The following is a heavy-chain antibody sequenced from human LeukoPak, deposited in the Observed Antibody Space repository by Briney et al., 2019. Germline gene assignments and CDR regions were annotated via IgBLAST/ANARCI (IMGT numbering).Heavy chain of an antibody. V-gene: IGHV3-48*04. CDR1: GFTFNTYS. CDR2: ISSSSATI. J-gene: IGHJ4*02. Sequence: GGSLRLSCVASGFTFNTYSMNWFRQAPGKGLEWISYISSSSATIYYADSVKGRFTISRDNAKNSLYLQMDSLRAEDTAVYYCAIGRDLFDSWGQGTLVIVSS. CDR3: AIGRDLFDS.